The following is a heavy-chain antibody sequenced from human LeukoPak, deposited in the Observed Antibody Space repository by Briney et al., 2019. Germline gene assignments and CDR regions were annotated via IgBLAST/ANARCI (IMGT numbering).Heavy chain of an antibody. Sequence: SETLSLTCTVSGGSISSYYWSWIRQPPGKGLEWIGYIYYSGSTNYNPSLKSRVTISVDTSKSQFSLKLSSVTAADTAVYYCARRMNCGGDCYYFDYWGQGTLVTVSS. V-gene: IGHV4-59*08. J-gene: IGHJ4*02. CDR2: IYYSGST. CDR1: GGSISSYY. D-gene: IGHD2-21*02. CDR3: ARRMNCGGDCYYFDY.